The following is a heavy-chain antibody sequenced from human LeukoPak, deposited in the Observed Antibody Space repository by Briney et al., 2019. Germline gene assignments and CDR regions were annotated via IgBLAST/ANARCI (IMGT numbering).Heavy chain of an antibody. CDR2: IIPIFGTA. V-gene: IGHV1-69*13. CDR3: ARGGGGTMIVVVTHNWFDP. CDR1: GGTFSSYA. Sequence: GASVKVSCKASGGTFSSYAISWVRQAPGQGLEWMGGIIPIFGTANYAQKFQGRVTITADESTSTAYMELSSLRSEDTAVYYCARGGGGTMIVVVTHNWFDPWGQGTLVTVSS. D-gene: IGHD3-22*01. J-gene: IGHJ5*02.